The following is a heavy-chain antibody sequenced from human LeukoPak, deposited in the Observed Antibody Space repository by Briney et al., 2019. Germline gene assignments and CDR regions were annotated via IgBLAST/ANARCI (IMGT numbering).Heavy chain of an antibody. Sequence: KPGGSLRLSGAASGFTFSSYSMNWVRQAPGKGLEWVSSISSSSSYIYYADSVKGRFTISRDNAKNSLYLQMNSLRAEDMAVYYCGRDGTAPGLYFDLWGQGTLVTVSS. CDR2: ISSSSSYI. V-gene: IGHV3-21*01. CDR1: GFTFSSYS. CDR3: GRDGTAPGLYFDL. J-gene: IGHJ4*01. D-gene: IGHD6-13*01.